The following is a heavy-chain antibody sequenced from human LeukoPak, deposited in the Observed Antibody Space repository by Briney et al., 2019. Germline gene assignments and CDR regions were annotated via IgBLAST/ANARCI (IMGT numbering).Heavy chain of an antibody. V-gene: IGHV4-61*01. D-gene: IGHD3-10*01. Sequence: PSETLSLTCTVSGGSVSSSSYYWSWIRQPPGKGLEWIGYTYYSGSTNYNPSLKSRVTISVDTSKNQVSLKLSSVTAADAAVYYCAGHSGPLTWLDSWGQGTLVTVSS. CDR1: GGSVSSSSYY. CDR2: TYYSGST. CDR3: AGHSGPLTWLDS. J-gene: IGHJ4*02.